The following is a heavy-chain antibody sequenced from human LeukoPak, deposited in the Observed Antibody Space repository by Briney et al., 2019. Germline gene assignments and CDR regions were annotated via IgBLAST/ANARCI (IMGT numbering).Heavy chain of an antibody. CDR3: ARSMAYGMDV. D-gene: IGHD2/OR15-2a*01. Sequence: PSETLSLTCTVSGGSISSYYWSWIRQPPGKGLEWIGYIYYSGSTNYNPSLKSRVTISVDTSKNQFSLKLSSVTAADTAVYYCARSMAYGMDVWGQGTTVTVSS. CDR2: IYYSGST. V-gene: IGHV4-59*01. J-gene: IGHJ6*02. CDR1: GGSISSYY.